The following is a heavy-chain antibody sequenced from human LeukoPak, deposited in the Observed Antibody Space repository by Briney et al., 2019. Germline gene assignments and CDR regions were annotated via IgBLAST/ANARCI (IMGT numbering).Heavy chain of an antibody. Sequence: GGSLRLSCAVSGFTFSSYNMNWVRQAPGKGLEWLSYISVSSSTIYYADSVKGRFTISRDNAKNSLYLQMNSLRDDDTAVYYCARLGLGYYFDYWGQGTLVTVSS. V-gene: IGHV3-48*02. CDR3: ARLGLGYYFDY. D-gene: IGHD5-12*01. J-gene: IGHJ4*02. CDR1: GFTFSSYN. CDR2: ISVSSSTI.